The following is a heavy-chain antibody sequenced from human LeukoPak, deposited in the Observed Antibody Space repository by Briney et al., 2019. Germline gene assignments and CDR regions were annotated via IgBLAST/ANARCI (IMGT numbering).Heavy chain of an antibody. CDR1: GFTFSYYG. J-gene: IGHJ4*02. V-gene: IGHV3-30*02. D-gene: IGHD6-6*01. Sequence: GSLRLSCAAAGFTFSYYGRHWGRQAPGKGLEWGAFIQYDGSDKYHVDSVKGRFTISRDNSKNTLYLQMNSLRAEDTAMYYCAKIPGSSTCFDYWGQGTLVTVSS. CDR2: IQYDGSDK. CDR3: AKIPGSSTCFDY.